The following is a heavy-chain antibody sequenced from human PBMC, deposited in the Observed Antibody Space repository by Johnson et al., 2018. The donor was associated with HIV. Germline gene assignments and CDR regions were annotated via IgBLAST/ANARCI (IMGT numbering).Heavy chain of an antibody. CDR1: GFTFSSYC. D-gene: IGHD1-1*01. CDR2: MYYDGSNK. Sequence: VQLVESGGGVVQPGRSLRLPCAASGFTFSSYCVHWVRQAPGKGLEWVAVMYYDGSNKYYADSVKGRFTISRDNSRNTLYLQMNSLRAEDTAVNYCAKRTNRNDNGADAFDIWGQGTMVTVSS. J-gene: IGHJ3*02. CDR3: AKRTNRNDNGADAFDI. V-gene: IGHV3-33*06.